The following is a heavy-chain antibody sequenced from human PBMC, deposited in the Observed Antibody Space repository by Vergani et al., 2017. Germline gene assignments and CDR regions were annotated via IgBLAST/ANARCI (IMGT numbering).Heavy chain of an antibody. J-gene: IGHJ5*02. D-gene: IGHD2-2*01. Sequence: EVQLLESGGGLVQPGGSLRLSCAASGFTFSSYAMSWVRQAPGKGLEWVSAISGSGGSTYYADSVKGRFTISRDNSKNTLYLQMNSLRSEDTAVYYCARDLMAAPAGGGWFDPWGQGTLVTVSS. CDR3: ARDLMAAPAGGGWFDP. CDR1: GFTFSSYA. V-gene: IGHV3-23*01. CDR2: ISGSGGST.